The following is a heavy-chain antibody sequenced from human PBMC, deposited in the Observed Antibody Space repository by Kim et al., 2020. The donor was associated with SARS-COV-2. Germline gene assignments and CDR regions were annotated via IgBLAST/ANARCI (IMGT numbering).Heavy chain of an antibody. Sequence: GSLRLSCAASGFTFSSYGMHWVRQAPGKGLEGVAVIWYDGSNKYYADSVKGRFTISRDNSKNTLYLQMNSLRAEDTAVYYCARDGWRTERITMVRGVIRRYYMDVWGKGTTVTVSS. CDR2: IWYDGSNK. J-gene: IGHJ6*03. D-gene: IGHD3-10*01. V-gene: IGHV3-33*01. CDR3: ARDGWRTERITMVRGVIRRYYMDV. CDR1: GFTFSSYG.